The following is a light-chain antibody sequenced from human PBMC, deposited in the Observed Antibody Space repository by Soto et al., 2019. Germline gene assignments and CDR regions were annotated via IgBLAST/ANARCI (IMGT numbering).Light chain of an antibody. CDR1: QSVSSSY. CDR2: GAS. J-gene: IGKJ1*01. Sequence: EIVLTQSPGNLSLSPGERATLSCRASQSVSSSYLAWYQQNPGQAPRLLIYGASSRATGIPDRFSGSGSGTDFTLTISRLEPEDLAVYYCQQYGSSPPTWTFGQGTKVDIK. V-gene: IGKV3-20*01. CDR3: QQYGSSPPTWT.